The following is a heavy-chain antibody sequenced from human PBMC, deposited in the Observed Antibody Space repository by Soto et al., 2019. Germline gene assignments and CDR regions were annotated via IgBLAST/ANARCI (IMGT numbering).Heavy chain of an antibody. CDR3: AALYQLLWPIDY. D-gene: IGHD2-2*01. J-gene: IGHJ4*02. V-gene: IGHV3-23*01. Sequence: GGSLRRSCAASGFTFSSYAMSWVRQAPGKGLEWVSVISGSDGSTYYANSVKGRFTISRDNSKNTLYLQMNSLRAEDTAVYYCAALYQLLWPIDYWGQGTLVTVSS. CDR2: ISGSDGST. CDR1: GFTFSSYA.